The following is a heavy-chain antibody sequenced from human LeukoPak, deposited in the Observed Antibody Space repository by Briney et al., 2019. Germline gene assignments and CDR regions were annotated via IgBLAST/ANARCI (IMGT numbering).Heavy chain of an antibody. D-gene: IGHD5-18*01. CDR3: ARDDVDTAMVTVFGSYNWFDP. Sequence: AGGSLRLSCAASGFTFSSYSMNWVRQAPGKGLEWVSYISSSSSTIYYADSVKGRFTISRDNAKNSLYLQMNSLRAEDTAVYYCARDDVDTAMVTVFGSYNWFDPWGQGTLVTISS. V-gene: IGHV3-48*04. CDR1: GFTFSSYS. J-gene: IGHJ5*02. CDR2: ISSSSSTI.